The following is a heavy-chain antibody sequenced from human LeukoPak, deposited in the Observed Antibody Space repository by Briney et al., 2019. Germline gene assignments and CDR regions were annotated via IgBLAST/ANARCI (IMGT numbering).Heavy chain of an antibody. CDR1: GFTFGDYA. CDR3: TWGPHGDLIFDY. D-gene: IGHD4-17*01. CDR2: IRSKAYGGTT. Sequence: PGGSLRLSCTASGFTFGDYAMSWVRQAPGKGLEWVGFIRSKAYGGTTEYAASVKGRFTISRGDSKSIAYLQMNSLKTEDTAVYYCTWGPHGDLIFDYWGQGTLVTVSS. V-gene: IGHV3-49*04. J-gene: IGHJ4*02.